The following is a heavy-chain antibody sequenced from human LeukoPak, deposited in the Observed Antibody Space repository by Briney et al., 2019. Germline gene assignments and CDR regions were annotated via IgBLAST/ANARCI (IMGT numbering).Heavy chain of an antibody. CDR3: ANHASDFWSGYDY. V-gene: IGHV3-7*03. J-gene: IGHJ4*02. Sequence: GGSLRLSCAASGFTFSSYWMSWVRQAPGKGLEWVANIKQDGSEKYYVDSVKGRFTISRDNSKNTLYLQMNSLRAEDTAVYYCANHASDFWSGYDYWGQGTLVTVSS. CDR2: IKQDGSEK. D-gene: IGHD3-3*01. CDR1: GFTFSSYW.